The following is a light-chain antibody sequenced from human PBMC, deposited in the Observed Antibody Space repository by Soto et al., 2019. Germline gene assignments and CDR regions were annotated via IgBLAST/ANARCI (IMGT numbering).Light chain of an antibody. J-gene: IGKJ2*01. V-gene: IGKV1-39*01. CDR1: QSITGY. CDR3: QQSLGIPYT. CDR2: AAS. Sequence: QMTQSPSSLSASVGDRVTITCRASQSITGYLNWYQQKPGKAPKLLIYAASSLQSGVPSRFSGSGSGTDFTLTISSLQRDDFATYFCQQSLGIPYTFGQGTRLETK.